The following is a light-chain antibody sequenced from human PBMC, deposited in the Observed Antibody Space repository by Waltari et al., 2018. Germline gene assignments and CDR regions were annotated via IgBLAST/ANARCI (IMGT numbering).Light chain of an antibody. CDR3: QVWDSSWV. Sequence: SYELTQPPSVSVALGQTATIPCGGKHLGKKNVHWYQQKAGQAPVLVIYRDSNRPSGIPERFSGSNSRNAATLTISRVQADDAADYYCQVWDSSWVFGGGSKLTVL. CDR1: HLGKKN. J-gene: IGLJ3*02. CDR2: RDS. V-gene: IGLV3-9*01.